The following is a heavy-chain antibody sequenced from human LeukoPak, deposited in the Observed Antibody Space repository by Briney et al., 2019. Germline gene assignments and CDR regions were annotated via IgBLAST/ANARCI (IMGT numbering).Heavy chain of an antibody. J-gene: IGHJ4*02. CDR3: ARNVYRTFDS. V-gene: IGHV3-7*01. Sequence: GGSLRLSCAASGFTFSTYWMSWVRQAPGKWLEWVANIKQDGSEKYYVDSVKDRFTISRDNAKNSLYLQMNSLRVEDTAVYYCARNVYRTFDSWDQGTLVTVSS. CDR1: GFTFSTYW. D-gene: IGHD5/OR15-5a*01. CDR2: IKQDGSEK.